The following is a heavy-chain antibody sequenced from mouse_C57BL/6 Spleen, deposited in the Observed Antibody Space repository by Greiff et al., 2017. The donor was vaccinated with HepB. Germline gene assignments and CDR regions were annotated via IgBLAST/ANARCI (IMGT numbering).Heavy chain of an antibody. CDR2: IHPNSGST. J-gene: IGHJ2*01. V-gene: IGHV1-64*01. CDR3: ARESTVVFDY. Sequence: QVQLQQSGAELVKPGASVKLSCKASGYTFTSYWMHWVKQRPGQGLEWIGMIHPNSGSTNYNEKFKSKATLTVDKSSSTAYMQLSSLTSEDSAVYYCARESTVVFDYWGQGTTLTVSS. CDR1: GYTFTSYW. D-gene: IGHD1-1*01.